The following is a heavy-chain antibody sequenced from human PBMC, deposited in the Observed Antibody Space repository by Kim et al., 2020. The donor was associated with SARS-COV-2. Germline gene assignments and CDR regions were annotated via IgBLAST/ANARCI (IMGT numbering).Heavy chain of an antibody. CDR2: ISPSGGTT. J-gene: IGHJ3*02. V-gene: IGHV1-46*01. Sequence: ASVKVSCKASGYAFTSYYMHWVRQVPGQGLEWMGIISPSGGTTTYAQKFQGRVTMTRDTSTSTVYMELSSLRSEDTAVYYCARGSILGRSDAFDIWGQGTVVTVSS. D-gene: IGHD3-9*01. CDR3: ARGSILGRSDAFDI. CDR1: GYAFTSYY.